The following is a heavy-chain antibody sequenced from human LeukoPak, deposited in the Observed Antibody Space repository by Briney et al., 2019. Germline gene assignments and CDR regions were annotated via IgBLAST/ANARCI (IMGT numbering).Heavy chain of an antibody. Sequence: SETLSLTCTVSGGSISSYYWSWIRQPPGKGLEWIGYIYYSGSTNYNPSLKSRVTISVDTSKNQFSLKLSSVTAADTAVYYCAGKYYYGSGSYARWGQGTLVTVSS. D-gene: IGHD3-10*01. CDR3: AGKYYYGSGSYAR. V-gene: IGHV4-59*01. CDR1: GGSISSYY. CDR2: IYYSGST. J-gene: IGHJ4*02.